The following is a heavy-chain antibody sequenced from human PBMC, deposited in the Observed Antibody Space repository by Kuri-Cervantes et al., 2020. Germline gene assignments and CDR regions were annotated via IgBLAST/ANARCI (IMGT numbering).Heavy chain of an antibody. CDR1: GFTFSSYS. CDR3: SAGDWFDT. J-gene: IGHJ5*02. V-gene: IGHV3-21*03. Sequence: GESLKISCAASGFTFSSYSMNWVRQAPGKGLEWVSSISSSSSYIYYADSVKGRFTISRDNAKNSLYLQMNSLKTEDTAVYYCSAGDWFDTWGQGTLVTVSS. CDR2: ISSSSSYI.